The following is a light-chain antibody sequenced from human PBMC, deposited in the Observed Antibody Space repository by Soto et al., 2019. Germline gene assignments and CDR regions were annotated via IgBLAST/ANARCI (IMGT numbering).Light chain of an antibody. CDR1: KSVGYY. CDR2: NAS. Sequence: EIVLTQSPATLSLSPGERATLSCRASKSVGYYLTWYQQRPGQAPKLLIYNASNRAAGVPARFSGSGSGTDFTLTISSLEPEDFAVDYCLQRGNWPLLTFGRGTKVEI. V-gene: IGKV3-11*01. J-gene: IGKJ4*01. CDR3: LQRGNWPLLT.